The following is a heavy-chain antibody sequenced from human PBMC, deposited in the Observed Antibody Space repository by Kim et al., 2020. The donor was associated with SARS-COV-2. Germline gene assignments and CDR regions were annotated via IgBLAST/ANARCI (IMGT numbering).Heavy chain of an antibody. D-gene: IGHD3-10*01. CDR2: IYYSGST. J-gene: IGHJ4*02. Sequence: SETLSLTCTVSGGSISSSSYYWGWIRQPPGKGLEWIGSIYYSGSTYYNPSLKSRVTISVDTSKNQFSLKRSSVTAADTAVYYCARHPPYGSGSYPEYYFDYWGQGTLVTVSS. CDR1: GGSISSSSYY. CDR3: ARHPPYGSGSYPEYYFDY. V-gene: IGHV4-39*01.